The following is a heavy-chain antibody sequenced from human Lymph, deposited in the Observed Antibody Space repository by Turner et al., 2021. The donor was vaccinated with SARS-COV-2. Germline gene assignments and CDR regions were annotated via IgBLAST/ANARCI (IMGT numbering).Heavy chain of an antibody. CDR3: ARDDINTLIAAAVPFDY. J-gene: IGHJ4*02. D-gene: IGHD6-13*01. V-gene: IGHV3-33*01. CDR1: GFTFSSYG. Sequence: QVQLVESGGGVVQPGRSLRLSCAASGFTFSSYGMHWVRQAPGKGLEWVAVIGYDGSNKYYADSVKGRFNISRDNSKNTLYLQMNSLRAEDTAVYYCARDDINTLIAAAVPFDYWGQGTLVTVSS. CDR2: IGYDGSNK.